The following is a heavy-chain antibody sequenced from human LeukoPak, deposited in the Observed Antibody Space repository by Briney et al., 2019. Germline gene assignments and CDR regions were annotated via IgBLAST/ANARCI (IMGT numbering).Heavy chain of an antibody. D-gene: IGHD3-22*01. Sequence: SETLSLTCSVSGGSISSYCWSWIRQPAGKGLEWIGRICTSGSTKYNPSLKSRVTMSVDTSKNQFSLKLSSVTAADTAVYYCARDAPISGYYDSSGSQLDYWGQGTLVTASS. CDR2: ICTSGST. CDR1: GGSISSYC. V-gene: IGHV4-4*07. J-gene: IGHJ4*02. CDR3: ARDAPISGYYDSSGSQLDY.